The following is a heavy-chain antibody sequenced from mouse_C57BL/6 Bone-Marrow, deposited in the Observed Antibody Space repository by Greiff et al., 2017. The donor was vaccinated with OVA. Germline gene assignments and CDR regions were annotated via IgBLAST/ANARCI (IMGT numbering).Heavy chain of an antibody. V-gene: IGHV5-12*01. CDR3: ARRGSSYDYAMDY. Sequence: DVKLVESGGGLVQPGGSLKLSCAASGFTFSDYYMYWVRQTPEKRLEWVAYISNGGGSTYYPDTVKGRFTISRDNAKNTLYLQMSRLKSEDTAMYYCARRGSSYDYAMDYWGQGTSVTVSS. J-gene: IGHJ4*01. D-gene: IGHD1-1*01. CDR2: ISNGGGST. CDR1: GFTFSDYY.